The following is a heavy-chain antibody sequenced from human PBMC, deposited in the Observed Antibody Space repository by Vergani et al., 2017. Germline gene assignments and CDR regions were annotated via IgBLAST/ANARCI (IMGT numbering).Heavy chain of an antibody. Sequence: QFRLVQSGGGVVQPGRSLSLPCVDSGLYFSGFSMDWVRQAPGKGLEWVAVISHDGVNTFYAESVKGRFSISRDNSKNTLYLQLNSLTVDDTAVYYCARXGLVWRYVNGLGSWGQGVLVTVSS. CDR1: GLYFSGFS. V-gene: IGHV3-30-3*01. CDR2: ISHDGVNT. D-gene: IGHD2-21*01. J-gene: IGHJ4*02. CDR3: ARXGLVWRYVNGLGS.